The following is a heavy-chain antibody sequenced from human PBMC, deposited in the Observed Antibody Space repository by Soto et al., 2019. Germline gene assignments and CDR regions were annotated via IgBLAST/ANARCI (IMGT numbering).Heavy chain of an antibody. J-gene: IGHJ3*02. CDR2: IYHSGMT. D-gene: IGHD1-26*01. CDR1: GGSISTGGYY. Sequence: QVQLQESGPGLVKPSQTLSFTCTVSGGSISTGGYYWSWIRQHPGRGLEWIGYIYHSGMTFSNPTLLSRVAISIDTSKNKFSLKLSSVTAADTAVYYCATVRWELQDAFDIWGQGIMVSVSS. CDR3: ATVRWELQDAFDI. V-gene: IGHV4-31*03.